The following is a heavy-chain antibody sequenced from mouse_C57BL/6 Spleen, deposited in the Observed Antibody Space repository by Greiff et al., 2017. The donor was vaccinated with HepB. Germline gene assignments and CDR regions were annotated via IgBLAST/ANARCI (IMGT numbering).Heavy chain of an antibody. V-gene: IGHV1-55*01. CDR3: ARWGGQPRLPYYFDY. CDR2: IYPGSGST. J-gene: IGHJ2*01. CDR1: GYTFTSYW. D-gene: IGHD3-2*02. Sequence: QVQLQQPGAELVKPGASVKMSCKASGYTFTSYWITWVKQRPGQGLEWIGDIYPGSGSTNYNEKFKSKATLTVDTSSSTAYMQLSSLTPEDSAVHYGARWGGQPRLPYYFDYWGQGTTLTVSS.